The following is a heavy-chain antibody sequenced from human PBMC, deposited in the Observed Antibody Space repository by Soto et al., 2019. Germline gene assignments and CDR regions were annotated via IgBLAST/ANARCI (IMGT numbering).Heavy chain of an antibody. CDR2: INHSGST. CDR1: GGSFSGYY. Sequence: SVTLSLTCAVYGGSFSGYYWSWIRQPPGKGLEWIGEINHSGSTNYNPSLKSRVTISVDTSKNQFSLKLSSVTAADTAVYYCARGQGTDIVVVPAARSGWFDPWGQGTLVTVSS. D-gene: IGHD2-2*01. V-gene: IGHV4-34*01. J-gene: IGHJ5*02. CDR3: ARGQGTDIVVVPAARSGWFDP.